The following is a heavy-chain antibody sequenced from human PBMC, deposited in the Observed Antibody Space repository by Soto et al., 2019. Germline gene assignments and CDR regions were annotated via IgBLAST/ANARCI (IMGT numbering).Heavy chain of an antibody. V-gene: IGHV4-34*01. D-gene: IGHD6-19*01. CDR2: INDSGST. CDR3: ARVIVKENIAVAGTSGVGFDY. Sequence: PSETLSLTCAVYGGSFSGCYWSWIRQPPGKGQEWIGEINDSGSTNYNPSLKSRVTMSVDTSKNQFSLRLSSVTAADTAVYYCARVIVKENIAVAGTSGVGFDYWGHGTLVTVSS. CDR1: GGSFSGCY. J-gene: IGHJ4*01.